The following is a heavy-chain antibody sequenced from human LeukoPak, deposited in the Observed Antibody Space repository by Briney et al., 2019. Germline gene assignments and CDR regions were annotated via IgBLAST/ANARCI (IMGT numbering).Heavy chain of an antibody. CDR1: GFIFSDYY. Sequence: PGGSLRLSCAASGFIFSDYYMSWMRQAPGKGLEWLSYIDGSSSRTNYADSVKGRFTISRDNVKNSLYLQMNSLRAEDTAVHFCARRGTDYCTPSSCHPNWFAPWGQGTQVTVSS. CDR3: ARRGTDYCTPSSCHPNWFAP. V-gene: IGHV3-11*03. CDR2: IDGSSSRT. D-gene: IGHD4-11*01. J-gene: IGHJ5*02.